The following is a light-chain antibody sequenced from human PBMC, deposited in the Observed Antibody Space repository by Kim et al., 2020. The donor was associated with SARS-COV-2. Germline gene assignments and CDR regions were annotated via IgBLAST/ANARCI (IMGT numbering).Light chain of an antibody. Sequence: ASVGDRITSTGRASQDIRNDLGWYQQNPGRAPKRLIYGASSLQSGFPSRFSGSGSGTEFTLTISSLQPEDFATYFCLQHNSYPITFGQGTRLEIK. CDR1: QDIRND. V-gene: IGKV1-17*01. CDR2: GAS. CDR3: LQHNSYPIT. J-gene: IGKJ5*01.